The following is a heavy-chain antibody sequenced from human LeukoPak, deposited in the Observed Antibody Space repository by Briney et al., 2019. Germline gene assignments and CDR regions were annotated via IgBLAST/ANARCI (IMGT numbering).Heavy chain of an antibody. V-gene: IGHV3-74*01. D-gene: IGHD1-26*01. J-gene: IGHJ4*02. CDR2: INSDGSST. Sequence: GGSLRLSCAASGFTFSSYWMHWVRQAPGKGLVWVSRINSDGSSTSYADSVKGRFTISRDNAKNTLYLQMNSLRAEDTAVYYCARDGSVKGATRQLPDYWGQGTLVTVSS. CDR1: GFTFSSYW. CDR3: ARDGSVKGATRQLPDY.